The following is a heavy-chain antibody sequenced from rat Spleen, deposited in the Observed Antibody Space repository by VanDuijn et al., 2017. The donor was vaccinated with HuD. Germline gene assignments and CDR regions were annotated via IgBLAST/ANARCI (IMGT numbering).Heavy chain of an antibody. J-gene: IGHJ3*01. CDR2: ITYEGSSS. CDR1: GFTFSDYY. Sequence: EVQLVESGGGLVQPGRSLKLSCAASGFTFSDYYMAWVRQAPEKGLEWVASITYEGSSSYYGDSVKGRFTISRENAKSTLYLQMNSLRSEDTATYYCTTYPFAYWGQGTLVTVSS. D-gene: IGHD1-2*01. CDR3: TTYPFAY. V-gene: IGHV5-22*01.